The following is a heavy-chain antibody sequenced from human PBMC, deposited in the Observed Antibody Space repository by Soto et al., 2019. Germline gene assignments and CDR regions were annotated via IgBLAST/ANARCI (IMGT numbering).Heavy chain of an antibody. CDR2: ISYDGNNK. J-gene: IGHJ4*02. CDR3: AISSSSAFDY. V-gene: IGHV3-30-3*01. Sequence: GSLRLSCAASGFTYSTYTMHWVRQAPGKGLEWVSVISYDGNNKYYADSVKGRFTISRDSTKQTLYLQMNSLRPEDTAVYYCAISSSSAFDYWGQGTLVTVSS. CDR1: GFTYSTYT. D-gene: IGHD6-6*01.